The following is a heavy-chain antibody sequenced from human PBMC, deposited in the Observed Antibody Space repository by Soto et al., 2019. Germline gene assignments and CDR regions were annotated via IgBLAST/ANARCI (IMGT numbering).Heavy chain of an antibody. CDR2: INPSGGST. CDR3: AREGDGYNLGASVVFDY. V-gene: IGHV1-46*01. D-gene: IGHD5-12*01. CDR1: GYTFTTYY. J-gene: IGHJ4*02. Sequence: QVQLVQSGAELKKPGASVKVSCKASGYTFTTYYMHWVRQAPGQGLEWMGVINPSGGSTSYAQKFQGRVTVTRDTSTSTLDVELSSLRSEDTAVYYCAREGDGYNLGASVVFDYWGQGTLVTVSS.